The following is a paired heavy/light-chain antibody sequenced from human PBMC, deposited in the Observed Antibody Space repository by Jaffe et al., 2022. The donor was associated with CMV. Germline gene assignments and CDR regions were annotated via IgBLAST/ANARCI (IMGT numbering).Heavy chain of an antibody. Sequence: EVQLVESGGGLVCRGGSLRLSCAASGFTFNRHGMNWVRQTPGRGLEWISYISHDSRNTPYYADSVKGRFTIARDNAKNSLYLQMTSLKDDDTGFYYCARGEMSGGDYAAIDFWGQGTLVTVSS. J-gene: IGHJ4*02. CDR2: ISHDSRNT. D-gene: IGHD4-17*01. CDR3: ARGEMSGGDYAAIDF. CDR1: GFTFNRHG. V-gene: IGHV3-48*02.
Light chain of an antibody. J-gene: IGKJ2*01. V-gene: IGKV2-30*01. Sequence: DVVMTQSPLSLPVTLGQPASISCRSSESLAYKDGNTYLSWFRQRPGQSPRRLIYKVSNRDSGVPDRFSGSGSGTDFTLKISRVEAEDVGVYYCMQGTHWPQGYTFGQGTKIEIK. CDR1: ESLAYKDGNTY. CDR3: MQGTHWPQGYT. CDR2: KVS.